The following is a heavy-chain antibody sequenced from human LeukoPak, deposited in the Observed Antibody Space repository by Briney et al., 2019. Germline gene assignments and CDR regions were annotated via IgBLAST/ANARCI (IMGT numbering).Heavy chain of an antibody. V-gene: IGHV3-33*01. CDR3: AREDYDSSGYYYDPHYFDY. D-gene: IGHD3-22*01. J-gene: IGHJ4*02. CDR2: IWYDGSNK. Sequence: GGSLRLSCAASGFTFSGYGMHWVRQAPGKGLEWVAVIWYDGSNKYYADSVKGRFTISRDNSKNTLYLQMNSLRAEDTAVYYCAREDYDSSGYYYDPHYFDYWGQGTLVTVSS. CDR1: GFTFSGYG.